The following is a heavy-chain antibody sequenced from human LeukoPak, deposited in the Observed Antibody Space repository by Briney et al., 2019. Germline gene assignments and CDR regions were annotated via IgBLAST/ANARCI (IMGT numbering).Heavy chain of an antibody. V-gene: IGHV3-21*01. CDR3: ASLDGLDDY. Sequence: GGSLRLSCAASGFTFSSYWMSWVRQAPGKGLEWVSSISSSSSYIYYADSVKGRFTISRDNAKNSLYLQMNSLRAEDTAVYYCASLDGLDDYWGQGTLVTVSS. D-gene: IGHD4-17*01. CDR2: ISSSSSYI. J-gene: IGHJ4*02. CDR1: GFTFSSYW.